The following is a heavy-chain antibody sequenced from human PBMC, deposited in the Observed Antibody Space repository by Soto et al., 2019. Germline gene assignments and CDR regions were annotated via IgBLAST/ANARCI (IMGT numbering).Heavy chain of an antibody. CDR3: ARDSSGWYRRTAQTFDI. Sequence: PSETLSLTCTVSGGSISSYYWSWIRQPPGKGLEWIGYIYYSGSTNYNPSLKGRVTISVDTSKNQFSLKLSSVTAADTAVYYCARDSSGWYRRTAQTFDIWGQGTMVTV. D-gene: IGHD6-19*01. CDR1: GGSISSYY. J-gene: IGHJ3*02. V-gene: IGHV4-59*01. CDR2: IYYSGST.